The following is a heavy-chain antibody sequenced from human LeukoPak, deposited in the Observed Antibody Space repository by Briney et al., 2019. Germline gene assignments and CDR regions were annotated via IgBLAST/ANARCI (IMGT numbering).Heavy chain of an antibody. V-gene: IGHV3-23*01. CDR2: ISGSGGST. D-gene: IGHD2-2*01. CDR3: ARTSSTSCHSCFDY. J-gene: IGHJ4*02. CDR1: GFTFSSYA. Sequence: GGSLRLSCAASGFTFSSYAMSWVRQAPGKGLEWVSAISGSGGSTYYADSVKGRFTISRDNAKNSLYLQMNSLRAEDTAVYYCARTSSTSCHSCFDYWGQGTLVTVSS.